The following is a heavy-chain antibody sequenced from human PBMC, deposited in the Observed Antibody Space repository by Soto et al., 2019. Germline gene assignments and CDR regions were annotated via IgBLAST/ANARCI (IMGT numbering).Heavy chain of an antibody. Sequence: EVQLVESGGGLVQPGGSLRLSCAASGFTFSDHYMDWVRQAPGKGLEWVGRAGNKAHSFTTEYAASVKGRFTISSDDSKNSLNLQLNSLKTEDTAVYYRVRVHGSYYPVYSGQGTLVTV. CDR2: AGNKAHSFTT. D-gene: IGHD1-26*01. V-gene: IGHV3-72*01. CDR3: VRVHGSYYPVY. CDR1: GFTFSDHY. J-gene: IGHJ4*02.